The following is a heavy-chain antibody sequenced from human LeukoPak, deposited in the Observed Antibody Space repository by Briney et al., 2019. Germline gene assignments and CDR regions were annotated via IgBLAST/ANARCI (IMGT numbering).Heavy chain of an antibody. J-gene: IGHJ4*02. V-gene: IGHV3-21*01. Sequence: GGSLRLSCAASGFTFSSYSMNWVRQAPGEGLEWASSISSSSSYIYYADSVKGRFTISRDNAKNSLYLQMNSLRAEDTAVYYCARDFRDGSGSYRYWGQGTLVTVSS. CDR1: GFTFSSYS. CDR2: ISSSSSYI. D-gene: IGHD3-10*01. CDR3: ARDFRDGSGSYRY.